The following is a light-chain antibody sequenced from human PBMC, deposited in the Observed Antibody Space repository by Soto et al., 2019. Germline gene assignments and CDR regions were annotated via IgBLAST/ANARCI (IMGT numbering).Light chain of an antibody. V-gene: IGLV1-47*01. Sequence: QSVLTQPPSASGTPGQRVTISCSGSSSNIGSNYVYWYQQLPGTAPKLLIYRNNQRPSGVPDRFSGSKSGTSASLAISGLRSKDEADYYCAAWDDSLSVWVFGGGTKLTVL. J-gene: IGLJ3*02. CDR3: AAWDDSLSVWV. CDR2: RNN. CDR1: SSNIGSNY.